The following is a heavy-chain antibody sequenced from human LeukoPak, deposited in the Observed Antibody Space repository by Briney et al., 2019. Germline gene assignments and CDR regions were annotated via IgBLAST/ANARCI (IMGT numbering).Heavy chain of an antibody. CDR2: IYYSGST. V-gene: IGHV4-59*08. CDR1: GGSISSYY. D-gene: IGHD5-18*01. J-gene: IGHJ4*02. Sequence: SETLSLTCTVSGGSISSYYWSWIRQPPGKGPEWIGYIYYSGSTNYNPSLKSRVTISVDTSKNQFSLKLSSLTAADTAVYYCAGGGYSYGPIDYWGQGTLVTVSS. CDR3: AGGGYSYGPIDY.